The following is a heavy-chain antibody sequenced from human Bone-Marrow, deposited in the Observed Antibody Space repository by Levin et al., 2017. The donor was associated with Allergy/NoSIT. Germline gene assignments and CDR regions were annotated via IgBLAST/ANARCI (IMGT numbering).Heavy chain of an antibody. D-gene: IGHD2/OR15-2a*01. Sequence: PSETLSLTCSVSGGSVSTSTYYWTWVRQPPGEGLEWIGTMYYRGTTYYIPSLESRLTMAVDTSQNIFPLRLSSVTAADTAVYYCARTAIIHQSTRDVWGQGTTVIVSS. J-gene: IGHJ6*02. CDR2: MYYRGTT. CDR1: GGSVSTSTYY. V-gene: IGHV4-39*01. CDR3: ARTAIIHQSTRDV.